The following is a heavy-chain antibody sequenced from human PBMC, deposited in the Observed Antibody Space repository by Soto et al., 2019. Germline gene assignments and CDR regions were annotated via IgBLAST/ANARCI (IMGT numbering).Heavy chain of an antibody. CDR1: GFTLSSYA. J-gene: IGHJ5*02. V-gene: IGHV3-23*01. D-gene: IGHD3-10*01. Sequence: HPGGSLRLSCAASGFTLSSYAMSWVRQAPGKGIERVSAISGSGGSTYYADTEKGRFTISRDNSKNTLYQQMTSLRAEDTAEYYCAIVRLLWCGELSRSWFDPWGQGTLVTVSA. CDR2: ISGSGGST. CDR3: AIVRLLWCGELSRSWFDP.